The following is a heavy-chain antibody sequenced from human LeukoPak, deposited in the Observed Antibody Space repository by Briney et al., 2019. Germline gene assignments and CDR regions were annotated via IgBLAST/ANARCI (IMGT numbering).Heavy chain of an antibody. CDR1: GGSLSSYY. V-gene: IGHV4-59*01. CDR3: AREAYSYGFDY. CDR2: THYSGST. Sequence: SGTLSLTCSVSGGSLSSYYWNWIRHTPGKRLQWIGYTHYSGSTNYNPSLTSRVSISVDTSKNQFSLKLSSVTAADTAVYYCAREAYSYGFDYWGQGTLVTVSS. J-gene: IGHJ4*02. D-gene: IGHD5-18*01.